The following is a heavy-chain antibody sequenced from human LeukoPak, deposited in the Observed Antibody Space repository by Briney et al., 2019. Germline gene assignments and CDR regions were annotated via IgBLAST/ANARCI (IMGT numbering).Heavy chain of an antibody. J-gene: IGHJ4*02. V-gene: IGHV3-74*01. D-gene: IGHD1/OR15-1a*01. CDR1: GFTFSSYW. CDR3: AKDLTWNTADY. Sequence: GGSLRLSCAASGFTFSSYWMHWFRQAPGKGLVWVSRINTDGRTTGYADSVRGRFTISRDNAKNTLYLQMNGLRAEDTAVYYCAKDLTWNTADYWGQGTLVTVSA. CDR2: INTDGRTT.